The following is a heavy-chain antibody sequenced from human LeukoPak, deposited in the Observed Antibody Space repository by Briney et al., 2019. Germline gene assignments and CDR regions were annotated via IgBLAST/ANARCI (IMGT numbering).Heavy chain of an antibody. CDR2: INHSGST. J-gene: IGHJ5*02. Sequence: SETLSLTGAVYGGSFSGYYWSWIRQLPGKGLEWIGEINHSGSTNYNPSLKSRVTISVDTSKNQFSLKLSSVTAADAAVYYCARDLRSGAARPSWFDPWGQGTLVTVSS. V-gene: IGHV4-34*01. CDR1: GGSFSGYY. CDR3: ARDLRSGAARPSWFDP. D-gene: IGHD6-6*01.